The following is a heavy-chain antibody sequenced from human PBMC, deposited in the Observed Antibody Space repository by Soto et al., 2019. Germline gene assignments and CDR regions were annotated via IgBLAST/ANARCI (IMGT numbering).Heavy chain of an antibody. Sequence: SETLSLTCAVSGGSISGSNWWSWVRQPPGKGLEWIGEIYHSGSTNYNPSLKSRVTISVDKSKNQFSLRLNSVTAADTAVYFCARADGYLIDYWGQGTLVTVSS. J-gene: IGHJ4*02. CDR1: GGSISGSNW. V-gene: IGHV4-4*02. CDR2: IYHSGST. D-gene: IGHD5-12*01. CDR3: ARADGYLIDY.